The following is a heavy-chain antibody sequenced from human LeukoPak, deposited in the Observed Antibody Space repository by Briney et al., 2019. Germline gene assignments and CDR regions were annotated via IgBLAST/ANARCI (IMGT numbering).Heavy chain of an antibody. CDR3: AKSFNTGFDP. V-gene: IGHV3-30*18. CDR1: GFTFSSYG. CDR2: ISYDGSNK. Sequence: PGGSLRLSCAASGFTFSSYGMHWVRQPPGKGLEWVAVISYDGSNKYCADSVKGRFTISRDNSKNTLYLQINSLRAEDTAVYYWAKSFNTGFDPWGQGNLVTVSS. J-gene: IGHJ5*02. D-gene: IGHD2/OR15-2a*01.